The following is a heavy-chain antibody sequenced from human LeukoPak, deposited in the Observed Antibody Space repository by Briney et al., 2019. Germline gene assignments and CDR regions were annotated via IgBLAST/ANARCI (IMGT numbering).Heavy chain of an antibody. J-gene: IGHJ5*02. CDR3: PRVLGYCSGGSCLDNWFDP. V-gene: IGHV4-38-2*02. D-gene: IGHD2-15*01. CDR1: GYSISSGYY. Sequence: SETLSLTCTVSGYSISSGYYWGWIRQPPGKGLEWIGSIYHSGSTYYNPSLKSRVTISVDTSKNQFSLKLSSVTAADTAVYYCPRVLGYCSGGSCLDNWFDPWGQGTLVTVSS. CDR2: IYHSGST.